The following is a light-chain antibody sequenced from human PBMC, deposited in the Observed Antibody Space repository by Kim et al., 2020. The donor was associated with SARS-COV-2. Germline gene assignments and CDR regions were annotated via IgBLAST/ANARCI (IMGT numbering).Light chain of an antibody. Sequence: VSPGQTASITCSGDKLGDKYACWYQQKPGQSPVLVIYQDSKRPSGIPGRFSGSNSGNTATLTISGTQAMDEADYYCQAWDSSTAWVLGGGTKLTVL. CDR3: QAWDSSTAWV. J-gene: IGLJ3*02. CDR1: KLGDKY. V-gene: IGLV3-1*01. CDR2: QDS.